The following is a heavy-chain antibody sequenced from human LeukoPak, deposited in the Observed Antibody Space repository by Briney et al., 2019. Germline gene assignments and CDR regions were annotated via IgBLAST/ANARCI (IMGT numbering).Heavy chain of an antibody. CDR1: GFPFSFYE. Sequence: GGSLRLSCVVSGFPFSFYELNWVRQAPGKGLEWVSNIGASSIPKYYADPVKGRFSISRDNARNSLYLQMNSLRVEDTAVYYCALLAVASDFDYWGQGALVTVSS. CDR3: ALLAVASDFDY. J-gene: IGHJ4*02. D-gene: IGHD6-19*01. CDR2: IGASSIPK. V-gene: IGHV3-48*03.